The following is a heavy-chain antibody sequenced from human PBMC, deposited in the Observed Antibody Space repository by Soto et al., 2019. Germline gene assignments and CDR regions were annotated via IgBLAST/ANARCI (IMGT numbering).Heavy chain of an antibody. D-gene: IGHD2-2*01. V-gene: IGHV4-30-2*01. CDR3: ARVPDR. CDR1: GGSISSDGYS. CDR2: IYHSGST. J-gene: IGHJ4*02. Sequence: QLQLQESGSGLVKPSQTLSLTCAVSGGSISSDGYSWRWIRQPPGKGLDWIGDIYHSGSTYYYPSLKSRVTISVDRSKNQFSLKLSSVTAVETAVYYSARVPDRWGQGTLVTVSS.